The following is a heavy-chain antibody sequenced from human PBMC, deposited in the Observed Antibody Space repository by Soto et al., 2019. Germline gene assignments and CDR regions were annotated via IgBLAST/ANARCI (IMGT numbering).Heavy chain of an antibody. J-gene: IGHJ6*02. CDR3: ARDRAYGMDV. CDR1: CGSISSYY. Sequence: SETLSLTCTVSCGSISSYYWSWIRQPPGKGLEWIGYIYYSGSTNYNPSLKSRVTISVDTSKNQFSLKLSSVTAADTAVYYCARDRAYGMDVWGQGTTVTVSS. V-gene: IGHV4-59*01. CDR2: IYYSGST. D-gene: IGHD3-10*01.